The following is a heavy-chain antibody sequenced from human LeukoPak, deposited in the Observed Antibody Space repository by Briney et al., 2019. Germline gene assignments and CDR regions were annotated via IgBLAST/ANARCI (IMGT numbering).Heavy chain of an antibody. CDR1: GFTFSSYA. V-gene: IGHV3-23*01. CDR3: AKAYWKVYYFDF. Sequence: GGSLRLSCAASGFTFSSYAMSWVRQTPGKGLEWVSAISGSGGSTYYTDSVKGRFTISRDNSRNTLFLQMNSLRAEDTAVYYCAKAYWKVYYFDFWGQGTLVTVSS. CDR2: ISGSGGST. J-gene: IGHJ4*02. D-gene: IGHD1-1*01.